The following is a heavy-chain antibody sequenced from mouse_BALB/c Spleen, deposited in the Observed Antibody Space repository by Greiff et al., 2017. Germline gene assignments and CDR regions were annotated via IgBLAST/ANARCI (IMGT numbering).Heavy chain of an antibody. V-gene: IGHV2-9*02. CDR1: GFSLTSYG. D-gene: IGHD1-2*01. Sequence: VQLVESGPGLVAPSQSLSITCTVSGFSLTSYGVHWVRQPPGKGLEWLGVIWAGGSTNYNSALMSRLSISKDNSKSQVFLKMNSLQTDDTAMYYCASLLRLRYYAMDYWGQGTSVTVSS. J-gene: IGHJ4*01. CDR2: IWAGGST. CDR3: ASLLRLRYYAMDY.